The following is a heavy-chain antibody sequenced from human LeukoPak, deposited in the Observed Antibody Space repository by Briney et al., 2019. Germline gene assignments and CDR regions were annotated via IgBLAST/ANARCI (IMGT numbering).Heavy chain of an antibody. D-gene: IGHD5-24*01. V-gene: IGHV3-49*03. Sequence: GGSLRLSCTASGFTFGDYAMSWFRQAPGKGLEWVGFIRSKAYGGTTEYAASVKGRFTISRDDSKSIAYLQMNSLKTEDTGVYYCTRELGRWLQLPFDYWGQGTLVTVSS. J-gene: IGHJ4*02. CDR1: GFTFGDYA. CDR3: TRELGRWLQLPFDY. CDR2: IRSKAYGGTT.